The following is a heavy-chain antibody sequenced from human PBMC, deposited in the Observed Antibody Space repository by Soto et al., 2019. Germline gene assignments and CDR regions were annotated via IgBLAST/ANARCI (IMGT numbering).Heavy chain of an antibody. CDR1: GGSVSSGSYY. CDR3: ASAHSSSWYDGDNWFDP. V-gene: IGHV4-61*01. Sequence: QVQLQESGPGLVKPSETLSLTCTVSGGSVSSGSYYWSWIRQPPGKGLEWIGYIYYSGSTNYNPSLESRVTLSVDTSKNQFSLKLSSVTAADTAVYYCASAHSSSWYDGDNWFDPWGQGTLVTVSS. D-gene: IGHD6-13*01. CDR2: IYYSGST. J-gene: IGHJ5*02.